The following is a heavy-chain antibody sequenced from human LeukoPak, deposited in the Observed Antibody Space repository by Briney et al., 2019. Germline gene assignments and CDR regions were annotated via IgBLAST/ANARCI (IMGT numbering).Heavy chain of an antibody. J-gene: IGHJ3*02. D-gene: IGHD6-13*01. CDR3: VIDGTAGFNYDAFDI. CDR1: GLTFSSYA. Sequence: KTGGSLRLSCSASGLTFSSYAMSWVRQAPGKGLEWVSAISGSGGSTYYADSVKRRYTISRDNSKNTLYLQMKSLRAEDWGVYYCVIDGTAGFNYDAFDIWGQGTMVTVSS. V-gene: IGHV3-23*01. CDR2: ISGSGGST.